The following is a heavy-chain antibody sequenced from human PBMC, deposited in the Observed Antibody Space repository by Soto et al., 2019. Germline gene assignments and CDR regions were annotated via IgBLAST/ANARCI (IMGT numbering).Heavy chain of an antibody. CDR3: ARGILWFGEGDAFDI. D-gene: IGHD3-10*01. Sequence: ASVKVSCKASGYTFTSYAMHWVRQAPGQRLEWMGWINAGNGNTKYSQKFQGRVTITRDTSASTAYMELSSLRSEDTAVYYCARGILWFGEGDAFDIWGQGTMVTVSS. V-gene: IGHV1-3*01. J-gene: IGHJ3*02. CDR2: INAGNGNT. CDR1: GYTFTSYA.